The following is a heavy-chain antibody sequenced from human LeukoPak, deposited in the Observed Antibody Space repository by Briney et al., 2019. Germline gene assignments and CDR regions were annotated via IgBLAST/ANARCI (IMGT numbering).Heavy chain of an antibody. D-gene: IGHD6-19*01. Sequence: SETLSLTCTVSGGSITSGSNYWTWIRQPAGKELEWIGHIYTSGRTNYNPSLKSRVTISVDTSKNQFSLKLSSVTAADTAVYYCARDSSGWYHWFDPWGQGTLVTVSS. CDR2: IYTSGRT. V-gene: IGHV4-61*09. CDR1: GGSITSGSNY. J-gene: IGHJ5*02. CDR3: ARDSSGWYHWFDP.